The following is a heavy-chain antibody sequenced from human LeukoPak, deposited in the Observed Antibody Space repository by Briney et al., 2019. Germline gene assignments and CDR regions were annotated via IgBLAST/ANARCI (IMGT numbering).Heavy chain of an antibody. CDR3: ARVSIRGYSYGYGFDY. CDR1: GFTFSSYS. CDR2: ISSSSSYI. Sequence: PGGSLRLSCAASGFTFSSYSMNWVRQAPGKGLEWVSSISSSSSYIYYADSVKGRFTISRDNAKNSLYLQMNSLRAEDTAVYYCARVSIRGYSYGYGFDYWGQGTLVTVSS. J-gene: IGHJ4*02. D-gene: IGHD5-18*01. V-gene: IGHV3-21*01.